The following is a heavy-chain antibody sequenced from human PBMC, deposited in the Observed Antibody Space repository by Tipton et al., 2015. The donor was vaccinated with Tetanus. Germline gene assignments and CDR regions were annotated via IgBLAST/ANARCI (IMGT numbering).Heavy chain of an antibody. J-gene: IGHJ4*02. CDR3: VSGSALDY. Sequence: SLRLSCAASGFNFKTLGINWVRQAPGKGLEWISYISSSGTTMYYADSVKGRFTISRDNAKNSLFLEMNTLRADDTAVYYCVSGSALDYWGQGTLITVSS. CDR1: GFNFKTLG. D-gene: IGHD6-25*01. V-gene: IGHV3-48*01. CDR2: ISSSGTTM.